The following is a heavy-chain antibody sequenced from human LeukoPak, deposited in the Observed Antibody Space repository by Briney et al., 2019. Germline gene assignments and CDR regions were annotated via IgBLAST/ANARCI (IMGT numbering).Heavy chain of an antibody. CDR2: IKQDGSEK. CDR1: GFRFISYW. CDR3: ARQPDYGDYVDWYFDL. D-gene: IGHD4-17*01. Sequence: GGSLRLSCAASGFRFISYWMTWVRQAPGKGLEWVANIKQDGSEKYYVDSVKGRFTISRDNAKNSVYLRMNSLRAEDTAVCYCARQPDYGDYVDWYFDLWGRGTLVTVSS. J-gene: IGHJ2*01. V-gene: IGHV3-7*03.